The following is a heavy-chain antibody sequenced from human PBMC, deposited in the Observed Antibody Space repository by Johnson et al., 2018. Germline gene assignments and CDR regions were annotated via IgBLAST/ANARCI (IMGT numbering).Heavy chain of an antibody. V-gene: IGHV3-11*04. CDR2: IRDSGRII. Sequence: QVQLVESGGGLVKPGGSLRLSCAASGFTFSDYYMSWIRQAPGKGLEWISYIRDSGRIIYPADSAKGRFPISRDNAKKSLYLQMNSLQAEDTAVYYFARPYYDYGWGSYRYRSIYYYYMDVWGKGTTVTVS. J-gene: IGHJ6*03. CDR1: GFTFSDYY. CDR3: ARPYYDYGWGSYRYRSIYYYYMDV. D-gene: IGHD3-16*02.